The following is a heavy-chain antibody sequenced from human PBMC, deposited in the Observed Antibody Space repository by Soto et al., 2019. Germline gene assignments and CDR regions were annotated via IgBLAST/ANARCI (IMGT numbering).Heavy chain of an antibody. CDR3: AKEEYLDPYFLDY. D-gene: IGHD2-2*02. Sequence: GGSLRLSCAASGFTFSSYAMHWVRQAPGKGLEWVAVISYDGISKHYADSVKGRFSISRDDSENTLYVQMNSLRAEDTAVYYCAKEEYLDPYFLDYWGQGTLVPVSS. V-gene: IGHV3-30-3*01. CDR2: ISYDGISK. CDR1: GFTFSSYA. J-gene: IGHJ4*02.